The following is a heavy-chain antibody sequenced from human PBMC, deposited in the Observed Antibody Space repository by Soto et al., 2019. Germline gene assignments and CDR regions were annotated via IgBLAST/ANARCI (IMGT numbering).Heavy chain of an antibody. CDR2: TYYRSKWSN. D-gene: IGHD5-18*01. Sequence: SQTLSLTCAISGDSVSSNSAAWNWIRRSPSRGLDWLGRTYYRSKWSNDYAVSVKSRITXXXDXXXNXFXXXLXSVTPEDTAVYYCARGTALLGVWGQGTTVTVSS. V-gene: IGHV6-1*01. CDR1: GDSVSSNSAA. J-gene: IGHJ6*02. CDR3: ARGTALLGV.